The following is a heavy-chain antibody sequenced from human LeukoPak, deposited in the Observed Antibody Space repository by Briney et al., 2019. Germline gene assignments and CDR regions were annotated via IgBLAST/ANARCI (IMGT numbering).Heavy chain of an antibody. D-gene: IGHD3-10*01. CDR1: GGSIRGYY. J-gene: IGHJ6*03. Sequence: SETLSLACNVSGGSIRGYYWSWIRQPPGKGLEWIGYIYSSGSTNYNPSLKSRVTMSVDTSKDQFSLKVSSVTAADTAVYYCARVFDSGSQAYFYYMDVWGKGTTVTIFS. CDR3: ARVFDSGSQAYFYYMDV. CDR2: IYSSGST. V-gene: IGHV4-59*01.